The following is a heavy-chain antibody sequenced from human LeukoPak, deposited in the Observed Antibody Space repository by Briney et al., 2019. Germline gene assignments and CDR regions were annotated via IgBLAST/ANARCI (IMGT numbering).Heavy chain of an antibody. CDR3: ARDRGGSYSEIDY. CDR2: ISASSSVR. Sequence: GGSLRLSCTASGFTFNSYSLNWVRQAPGTGLEWVSFISASSSVRYYADSVKGRFTISRDNAKNSLYLQMSSLRAEDTAVYYCARDRGGSYSEIDYWGQGTLATVSS. J-gene: IGHJ4*02. D-gene: IGHD1-26*01. V-gene: IGHV3-48*04. CDR1: GFTFNSYS.